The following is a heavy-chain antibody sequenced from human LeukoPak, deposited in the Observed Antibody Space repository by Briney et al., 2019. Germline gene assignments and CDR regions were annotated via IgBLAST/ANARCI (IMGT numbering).Heavy chain of an antibody. V-gene: IGHV3-23*01. CDR1: GFTFSSYA. Sequence: GGSLRLSCAASGFTFSSYAMSWVRQAPGKGLEWVSGISDSGGSTNYADSVKGRFTISGDNSKNTLYLQMISLRAEDTAVYFCAKLVKGGSTVTTNGYFDYWGLGTLVTVSS. J-gene: IGHJ4*02. CDR3: AKLVKGGSTVTTNGYFDY. D-gene: IGHD4-17*01. CDR2: ISDSGGST.